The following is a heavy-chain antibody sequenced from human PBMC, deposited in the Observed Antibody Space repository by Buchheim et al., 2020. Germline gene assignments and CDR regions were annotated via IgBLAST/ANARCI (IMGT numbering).Heavy chain of an antibody. J-gene: IGHJ6*01. CDR2: ISGSGGST. V-gene: IGHV3-23*01. D-gene: IGHD4-11*01. Sequence: EVQLLESGGGLVQPGGSLRLSCAASGFTFSSYAMSWVRQAPGKGLEWVSAISGSGGSTYYADSVKGWFTISRDTTKNTLYLQMNSLRAEDTAVYYCAKDLGVTTVGYYGMDVWGQGTT. CDR1: GFTFSSYA. CDR3: AKDLGVTTVGYYGMDV.